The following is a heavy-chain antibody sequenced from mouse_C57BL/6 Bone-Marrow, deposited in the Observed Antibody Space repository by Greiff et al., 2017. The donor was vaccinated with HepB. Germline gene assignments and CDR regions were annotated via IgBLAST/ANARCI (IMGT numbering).Heavy chain of an antibody. Sequence: EVKLQESGPGLAKPSQTLSLTCSVTGYSITGDYWNWIRKFPGNKLEYMGYISYSGSTYYNPSLKSRISITRDTSKNQYYLQLNSVTTEDTATYYCARFRYDKDYAMDYWGQGTSVTVSS. CDR1: GYSITGDY. CDR2: ISYSGST. D-gene: IGHD2-12*01. V-gene: IGHV3-8*01. CDR3: ARFRYDKDYAMDY. J-gene: IGHJ4*01.